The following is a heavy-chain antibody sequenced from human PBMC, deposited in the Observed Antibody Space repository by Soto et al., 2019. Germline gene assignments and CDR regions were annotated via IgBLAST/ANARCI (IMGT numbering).Heavy chain of an antibody. Sequence: QEQLVESGGGVVQPGRSLRLSCAASGFIFANYGMHWVRQAPGKGLEWVALITYEGSNKYYADAVKGRFTISRDNAKNMVSLQMDSLRAEHTAVYYCAKARGANNWANYYGLDVWGQGTTVTVSS. J-gene: IGHJ6*02. CDR3: AKARGANNWANYYGLDV. D-gene: IGHD1-1*01. V-gene: IGHV3-30*18. CDR1: GFIFANYG. CDR2: ITYEGSNK.